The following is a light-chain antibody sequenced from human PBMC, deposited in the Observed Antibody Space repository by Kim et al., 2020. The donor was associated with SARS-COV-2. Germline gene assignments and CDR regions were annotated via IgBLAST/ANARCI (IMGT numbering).Light chain of an antibody. CDR3: LQYNTYPGT. V-gene: IGKV1-17*01. CDR1: QGIRSG. Sequence: ASVGDTVTITCRASQGIRSGLGWYRQTPGKAPKRLIYGASNLQSGVPSRFSGSGSGTEFTLTISSLQPEDFATYYCLQYNTYPGTFGQGTKVDIK. CDR2: GAS. J-gene: IGKJ1*01.